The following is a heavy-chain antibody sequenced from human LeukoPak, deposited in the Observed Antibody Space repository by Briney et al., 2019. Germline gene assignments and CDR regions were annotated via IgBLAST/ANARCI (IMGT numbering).Heavy chain of an antibody. Sequence: SETLSLTCAVSGYSISNDYYWGWIRQPPGRGLEWIGHIYHSGSGYYNPSLKSRVAMSVDTSKNQFSLKLSSVTAEDTAVYYCTRKATTGPTKAAFDVWGQGTMVTVSS. J-gene: IGHJ3*01. V-gene: IGHV4-28*01. CDR2: IYHSGSG. D-gene: IGHD4-17*01. CDR1: GYSISNDYY. CDR3: TRKATTGPTKAAFDV.